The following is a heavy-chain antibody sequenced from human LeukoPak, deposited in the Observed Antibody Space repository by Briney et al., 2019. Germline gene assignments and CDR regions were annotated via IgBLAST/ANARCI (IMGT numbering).Heavy chain of an antibody. CDR2: IRFDGSKE. J-gene: IGHJ4*02. CDR1: GFTFSTSD. D-gene: IGHD1-26*01. Sequence: GGSLRLSCVASGFTFSTSDMHWVRQAPGKGLEWVAFIRFDGSKEYYADSVKGRFTISRDNSKNTLYLQMNSLRAEDTAVYYCAKSLGATRGYFDYWGQGTLVTVSS. V-gene: IGHV3-30*02. CDR3: AKSLGATRGYFDY.